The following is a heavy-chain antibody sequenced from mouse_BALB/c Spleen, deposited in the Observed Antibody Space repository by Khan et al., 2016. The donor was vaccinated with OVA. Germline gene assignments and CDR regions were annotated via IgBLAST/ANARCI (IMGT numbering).Heavy chain of an antibody. CDR2: IDPANGNT. CDR3: AFSLLHYAMDY. J-gene: IGHJ4*01. D-gene: IGHD1-2*01. CDR1: GFNIKDTY. Sequence: VQLQQSGAELMKPGASVKLSCTVSGFNIKDTYMHWVNQRPEQGLEWIGRIDPANGNTKYDPKFQGKATITADTSSNTAYLQLSSLTSEDTAVXYCAFSLLHYAMDYWGQGTSVTVSS. V-gene: IGHV14-3*02.